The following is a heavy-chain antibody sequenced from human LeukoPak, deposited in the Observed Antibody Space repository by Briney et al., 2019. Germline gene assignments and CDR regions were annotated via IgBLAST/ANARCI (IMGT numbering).Heavy chain of an antibody. V-gene: IGHV3-74*01. J-gene: IGHJ4*02. Sequence: GGSLRLSCAASGFTFSSYWMPWVRQAPGKGLVWVSHIKSDGSSTSYADSVKGRFTISRDNAKNTLYLQMNSLRAEDTAVYYCARAGYYYDNSGYTRFDYWGQGTLVTVSS. D-gene: IGHD3-22*01. CDR3: ARAGYYYDNSGYTRFDY. CDR2: IKSDGSST. CDR1: GFTFSSYW.